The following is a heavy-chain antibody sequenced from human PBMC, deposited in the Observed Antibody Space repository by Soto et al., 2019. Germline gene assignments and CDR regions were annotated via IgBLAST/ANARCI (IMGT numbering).Heavy chain of an antibody. Sequence: PGGSLRLSCAGSGFTFGDSYMCWIRQAPGKGLEWLSYISPGSRYPAYADSVMGRFTISRDNAKRSLYLQMMSLTAEDTAIYYCVRGGGGGLFDPWGLGTMVTVSS. CDR3: VRGGGGGLFDP. J-gene: IGHJ5*02. CDR1: GFTFGDSY. D-gene: IGHD2-15*01. V-gene: IGHV3-11*06. CDR2: ISPGSRYP.